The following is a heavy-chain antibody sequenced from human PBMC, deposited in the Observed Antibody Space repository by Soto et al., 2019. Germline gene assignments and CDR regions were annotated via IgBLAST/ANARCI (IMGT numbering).Heavy chain of an antibody. CDR3: ARVLHFITGTTNWFDP. CDR1: GGTFSSYA. CDR2: IIPIFGTA. J-gene: IGHJ5*02. D-gene: IGHD1-7*01. Sequence: QVQLVQSGAEVKKPGSSVTVSCKASGGTFSSYAISWVRQAPGQGLEWMGGIIPIFGTANYAQKFQGRVTSTADESTSTAYMELSSLRSEDTAVYYCARVLHFITGTTNWFDPWGQGTLVTVSS. V-gene: IGHV1-69*01.